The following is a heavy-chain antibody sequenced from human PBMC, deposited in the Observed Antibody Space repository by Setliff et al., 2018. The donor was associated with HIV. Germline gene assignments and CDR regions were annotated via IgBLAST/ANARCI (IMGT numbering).Heavy chain of an antibody. J-gene: IGHJ4*02. CDR1: SGSFSGYY. V-gene: IGHV4-34*01. Sequence: SETLSLTCAVYSGSFSGYYWSWIRRPPGKGLEWIGEINHSGSTNYNPSLKSRVTISIDTSKNQFSVKLNFVTAADTAVYYCAREQWLVTRGYFDSWGQGIMVTVSS. CDR3: AREQWLVTRGYFDS. D-gene: IGHD6-19*01. CDR2: INHSGST.